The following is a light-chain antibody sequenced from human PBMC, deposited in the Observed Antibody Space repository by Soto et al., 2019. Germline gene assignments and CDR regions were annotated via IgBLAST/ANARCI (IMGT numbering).Light chain of an antibody. Sequence: QSVLTQPASVPGSPGQSITISCTGTSSDVGGYNYVSWYQQHPGKAPKFMIYDVSNRPSGVSNRFSGSKSGNTASLTISGLQAADEADYYCSSYTTSNTRQIVFGTGTKVTVL. J-gene: IGLJ1*01. CDR1: SSDVGGYNY. CDR3: SSYTTSNTRQIV. CDR2: DVS. V-gene: IGLV2-14*01.